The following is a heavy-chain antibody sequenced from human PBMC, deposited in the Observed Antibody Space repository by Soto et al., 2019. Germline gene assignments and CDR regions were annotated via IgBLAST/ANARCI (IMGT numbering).Heavy chain of an antibody. CDR3: ATADVLRFLEWLSY. CDR2: FDPEDGET. J-gene: IGHJ4*02. CDR1: GYTLTELS. Sequence: ASVKVSCKVSGYTLTELSMHWVRQAPGKGLEWMGGFDPEDGETIYAQKFQGRVTMTEDTSTDTAYMELSSLRSEDTAVYYCATADVLRFLEWLSYWGQGTLVTVSS. V-gene: IGHV1-24*01. D-gene: IGHD3-3*01.